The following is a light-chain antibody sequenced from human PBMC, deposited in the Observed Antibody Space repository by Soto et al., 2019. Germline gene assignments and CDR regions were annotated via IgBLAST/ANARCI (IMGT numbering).Light chain of an antibody. CDR3: SSYTISNTLV. Sequence: QSALTQPASVSGSPGQSITISCTGTSSDVGGYNYVSWYQQYPGKAPKLMIYDVSNRPSGVSNLFSGSKSGNTASLTISGLQAEDEADYYCSSYTISNTLVFGSGTKLTVL. CDR2: DVS. CDR1: SSDVGGYNY. V-gene: IGLV2-14*01. J-gene: IGLJ1*01.